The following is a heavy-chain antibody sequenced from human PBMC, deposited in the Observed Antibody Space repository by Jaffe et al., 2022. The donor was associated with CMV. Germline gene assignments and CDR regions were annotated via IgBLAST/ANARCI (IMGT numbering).Heavy chain of an antibody. CDR2: INHSGST. D-gene: IGHD5-18*01. CDR3: ARRADTAMAKYYYYYYMDV. V-gene: IGHV4-34*01. J-gene: IGHJ6*03. CDR1: GGSFSGYY. Sequence: QVQLQQWGAGLLKPSETLSLTCAVYGGSFSGYYWSWIRQPPGKGLEWIGEINHSGSTNYNPSLKSRVTISVDTSKNQFSLKLSSVTAADTAVYYCARRADTAMAKYYYYYYMDVWGKGTTVTVSS.